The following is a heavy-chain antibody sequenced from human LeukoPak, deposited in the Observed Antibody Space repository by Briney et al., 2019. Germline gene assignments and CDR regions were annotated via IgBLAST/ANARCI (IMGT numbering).Heavy chain of an antibody. J-gene: IGHJ4*02. V-gene: IGHV3-7*01. CDR2: IKHDGSEK. Sequence: GGSLRLSRAVSGFTFSSYWMSWVRQAPGKGLEWVASIKHDGSEKYYVSSVKGRFTISTDNVKSSRYLQMNGLRVENTAVYYCSRSYYWGQGTLVTVSS. CDR1: GFTFSSYW. CDR3: SRSYY.